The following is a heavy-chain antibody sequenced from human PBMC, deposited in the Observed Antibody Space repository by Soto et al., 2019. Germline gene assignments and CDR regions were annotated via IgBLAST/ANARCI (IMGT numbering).Heavy chain of an antibody. CDR2: IYPGDSDT. D-gene: IGHD6-6*01. V-gene: IGHV5-51*01. CDR3: ARLGGYSSSSDYYYGMDV. Sequence: GESLKISCKGSGYSFTSYWIGWVRQIPGKGLEWMGIIYPGDSDTRYSPSFQGQVTISADKSISTAYLQWSSLKASDTAMYYCARLGGYSSSSDYYYGMDVWGQGTTVTVSS. CDR1: GYSFTSYW. J-gene: IGHJ6*02.